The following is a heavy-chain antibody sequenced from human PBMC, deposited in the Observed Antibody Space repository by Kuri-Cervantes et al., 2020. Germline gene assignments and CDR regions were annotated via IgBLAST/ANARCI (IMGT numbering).Heavy chain of an antibody. J-gene: IGHJ6*03. Sequence: ASVKVSCKASGYTFTSYDINWVRQATGQGLEWMGWMNPNSGNTGYAQKFQGRVTMTRNTSISTAYMELSSLRSDDTAVYYCARDSVTGRKQDYYYYYMDVWGKGTTVTVSS. CDR3: ARDSVTGRKQDYYYYYMDV. V-gene: IGHV1-8*01. D-gene: IGHD1-20*01. CDR2: MNPNSGNT. CDR1: GYTFTSYD.